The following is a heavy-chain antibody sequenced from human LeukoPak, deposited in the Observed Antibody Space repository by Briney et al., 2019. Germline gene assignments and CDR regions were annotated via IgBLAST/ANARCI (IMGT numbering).Heavy chain of an antibody. D-gene: IGHD1-26*01. Sequence: GGSLRLSCAASGFIFTSYAMSWVRQAPGKGLEWVSGISDSAYTTYYADSVKGRFTISRDNSKNTLYLQMNSLRAEDTAIYYCAKDPYSGSPGAFDVWGQGTMVTVSS. J-gene: IGHJ3*01. CDR2: ISDSAYTT. CDR3: AKDPYSGSPGAFDV. CDR1: GFIFTSYA. V-gene: IGHV3-23*01.